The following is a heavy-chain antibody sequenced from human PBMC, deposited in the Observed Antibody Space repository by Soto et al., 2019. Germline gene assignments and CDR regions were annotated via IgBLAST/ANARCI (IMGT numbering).Heavy chain of an antibody. D-gene: IGHD3-9*01. CDR3: ARGRGVYDILTGLLTRRCFDP. Sequence: SETLSLTCAVYGGSFSGYYWSWIRQPPGKGLEWIGEINHSGSTNYNPSLKSRVTISVDTSKNQFSLKLSSVTAADTAVYYCARGRGVYDILTGLLTRRCFDPWGQGTLVTVSS. CDR2: INHSGST. V-gene: IGHV4-34*01. CDR1: GGSFSGYY. J-gene: IGHJ5*02.